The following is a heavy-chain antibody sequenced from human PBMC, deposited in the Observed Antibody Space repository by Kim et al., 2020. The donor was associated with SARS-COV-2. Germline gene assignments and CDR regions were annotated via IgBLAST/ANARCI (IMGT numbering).Heavy chain of an antibody. Sequence: SETLSLTCTVSGGSISSGDYYWSWIGQPPLKSLEWIGYICYSGSTYYKPSLKSPGTISVDTSKNQFSLKLSSVTAADTAVYYCARDSSRVIAYWGQGTLVTASS. CDR1: GGSISSGDYY. D-gene: IGHD3-22*01. CDR2: ICYSGST. CDR3: ARDSSRVIAY. J-gene: IGHJ4*02. V-gene: IGHV4-30-4*02.